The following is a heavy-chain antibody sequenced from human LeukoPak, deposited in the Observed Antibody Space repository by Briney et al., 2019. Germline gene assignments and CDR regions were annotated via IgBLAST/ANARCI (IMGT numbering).Heavy chain of an antibody. CDR1: GFTFSIYA. CDR3: ARPRGYSYGCFDY. V-gene: IGHV3-23*01. D-gene: IGHD5-18*01. J-gene: IGHJ4*02. Sequence: GGSLRLSCAASGFTFSIYAMSWVRQAPGKGLEWVSAISGSGGTTYYADSVKGRFTISRDNSKNTLYLQMNSLRAEDTAVYYCARPRGYSYGCFDYWGQGTLVTVSS. CDR2: ISGSGGTT.